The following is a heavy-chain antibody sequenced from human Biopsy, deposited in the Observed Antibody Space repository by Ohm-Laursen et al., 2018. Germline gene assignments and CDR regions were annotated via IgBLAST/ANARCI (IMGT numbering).Heavy chain of an antibody. CDR3: ASSNPSRVAGGVALLDH. Sequence: GSLRLSCTASGFTFSKTWMHWVRQAPGKGLMWVARIHSDGTTPTYADSVKGRFSISRDNAKNTVYLQMNSLGIDDTAVYYCASSNPSRVAGGVALLDHWGQGALVTVSS. D-gene: IGHD3-16*01. CDR2: IHSDGTTP. J-gene: IGHJ4*02. V-gene: IGHV3-74*01. CDR1: GFTFSKTW.